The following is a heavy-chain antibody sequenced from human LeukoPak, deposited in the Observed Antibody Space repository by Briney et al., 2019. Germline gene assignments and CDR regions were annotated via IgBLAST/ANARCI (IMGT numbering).Heavy chain of an antibody. Sequence: TPGGSLRLSCAASGFTFSSYSMNWVRQAPGKGLEWVSSISSSSSYIYYADSVKGRFTISRDNSKNTLYLQMNSLRAEDTAVYYCAKAISYSRSWYYFDYWGQGTLVTVSS. J-gene: IGHJ4*02. D-gene: IGHD6-13*01. CDR2: ISSSSSYI. V-gene: IGHV3-21*04. CDR1: GFTFSSYS. CDR3: AKAISYSRSWYYFDY.